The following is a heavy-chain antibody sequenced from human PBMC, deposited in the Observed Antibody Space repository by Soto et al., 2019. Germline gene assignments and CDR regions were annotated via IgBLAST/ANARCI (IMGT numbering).Heavy chain of an antibody. D-gene: IGHD2-15*01. J-gene: IGHJ4*02. V-gene: IGHV3-43*01. CDR1: GFTFDDYT. Sequence: GGSLRLSCAASGFTFDDYTMHWVRQALGKGLEWVSLISWDGGSTYYADSVKGRFTISRDNSKNTLYLQMNSLRAEDTAVYYCATQLLGYCIGGSCYGRYYFAYRAQGTLVTVSS. CDR2: ISWDGGST. CDR3: ATQLLGYCIGGSCYGRYYFAY.